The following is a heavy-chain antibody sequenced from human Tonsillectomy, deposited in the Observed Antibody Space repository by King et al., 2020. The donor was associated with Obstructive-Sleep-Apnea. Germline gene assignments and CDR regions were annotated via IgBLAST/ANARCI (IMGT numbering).Heavy chain of an antibody. CDR1: GFTFRHYA. V-gene: IGHV3-64D*06. CDR2: ISSNRDSK. J-gene: IGHJ4*02. Sequence: VQLVESGGGLVQPGGSLRLSCLASGFTFRHYATHWVRQAPGKGLEYVSAISSNRDSKYYADSVKGRFTISRDNSKNTLYLHMSSLRAEDTAVYYCVKEVAGTPYYFDFWGQGTLVTVSS. CDR3: VKEVAGTPYYFDF. D-gene: IGHD6-19*01.